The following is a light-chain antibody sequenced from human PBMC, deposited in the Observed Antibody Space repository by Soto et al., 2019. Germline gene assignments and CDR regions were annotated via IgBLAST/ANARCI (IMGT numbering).Light chain of an antibody. Sequence: AIHMTQSPSSLSASVGDRVPITCRASQAIKHDLGWYQQKPGEAPEVLIFAASSLRTRVPSRFSGSGSGTDFTLTISSLQPEDFATYYCLQYHNYPRTFGQGTKVEIK. CDR2: AAS. CDR3: LQYHNYPRT. J-gene: IGKJ1*01. V-gene: IGKV1-6*01. CDR1: QAIKHD.